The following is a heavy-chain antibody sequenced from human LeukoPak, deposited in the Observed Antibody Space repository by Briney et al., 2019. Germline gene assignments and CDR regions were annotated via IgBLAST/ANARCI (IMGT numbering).Heavy chain of an antibody. D-gene: IGHD3-16*01. CDR3: ARAMSTFGGVRNYFDS. J-gene: IGHJ4*02. V-gene: IGHV3-7*04. CDR1: GFTFSDFW. CDR2: IKEDGTEK. Sequence: GGSLRLSCAGSGFTFSDFWMTWVRQTPGKGLEWVANIKEDGTEKNLVDSVKGRFRISRDNAKSSLDLEMNSLRAEDTAVYYCARAMSTFGGVRNYFDSWGQGTLVTVSS.